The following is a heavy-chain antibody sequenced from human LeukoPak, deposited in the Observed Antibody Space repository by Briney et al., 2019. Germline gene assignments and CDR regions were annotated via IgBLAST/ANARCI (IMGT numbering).Heavy chain of an antibody. CDR1: GFTFSSYA. Sequence: PGGSLRLSCAASGFTFSSYAMSWVRQAPGKGLEWVSGISGPGGSTYHADSVKGRFTISRDNPKNTLSLQMNSLGGEDTAVYYCAKDAKYCTGASCQNLFYGMDAWGQGTTVTVSS. V-gene: IGHV3-23*01. CDR2: ISGPGGST. J-gene: IGHJ6*02. D-gene: IGHD2-8*02. CDR3: AKDAKYCTGASCQNLFYGMDA.